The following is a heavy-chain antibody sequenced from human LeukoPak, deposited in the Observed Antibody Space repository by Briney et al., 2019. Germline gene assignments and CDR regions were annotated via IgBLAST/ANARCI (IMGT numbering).Heavy chain of an antibody. CDR1: GFTFSSYA. V-gene: IGHV3-23*01. J-gene: IGHJ4*02. CDR2: ISGSGGST. CDR3: AKDRRSMIVEY. D-gene: IGHD3-22*01. Sequence: GGSLRLSCVASGFTFSSYAMSWVRQAPGKGLEWVSAISGSGGSTYYADSVKGRFTISRDNSKNTLYLQMNSLRAEDTAVYYCAKDRRSMIVEYWGQGTLVTVSS.